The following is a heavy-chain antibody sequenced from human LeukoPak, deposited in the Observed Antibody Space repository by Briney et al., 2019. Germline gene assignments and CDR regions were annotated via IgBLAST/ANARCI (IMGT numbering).Heavy chain of an antibody. CDR1: GYTFTGYY. D-gene: IGHD1-26*01. J-gene: IGHJ4*02. V-gene: IGHV1-2*06. CDR3: ARAVSGYSGSYYGY. CDR2: INPNSGGA. Sequence: ASVKVSCKASGYTFTGYYMHWVRQAPGQGLEWMGRINPNSGGANYAQKFQGRVTMTRDTSISTAYMELSRLRSDDTAVYYCARAVSGYSGSYYGYWGQGTLVTVSS.